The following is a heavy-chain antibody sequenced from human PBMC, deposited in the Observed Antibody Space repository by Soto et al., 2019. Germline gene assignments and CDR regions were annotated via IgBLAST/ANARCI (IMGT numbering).Heavy chain of an antibody. D-gene: IGHD5-18*01. CDR3: TTDLPFGYSYGYDWYFDL. CDR2: IKSKTDGGTT. Sequence: EVQLVESGGGLVKPGGSLRLSCAASGFTFSNAWMNWVRQAPGKGLEWVGRIKSKTDGGTTDYAAPVKGRFTISRDDSKNTLYLQMNSLKTEDTAVYYCTTDLPFGYSYGYDWYFDLWGRGTLVTVSS. CDR1: GFTFSNAW. V-gene: IGHV3-15*07. J-gene: IGHJ2*01.